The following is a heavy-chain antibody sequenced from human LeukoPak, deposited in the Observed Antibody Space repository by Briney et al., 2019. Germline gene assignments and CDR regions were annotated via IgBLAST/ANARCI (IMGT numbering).Heavy chain of an antibody. CDR3: ARHLRIGYCSGGSCNTFDY. V-gene: IGHV4-39*01. Sequence: SETLSLTCTVSGGSISSSSYYWGWIRQPPGKGLEWIGSIYYSGSTYYNPSLKSRVTISVYTSKNQFSLKLSSVTAADTAVYYCARHLRIGYCSGGSCNTFDYWGQGTLVTVSS. CDR2: IYYSGST. J-gene: IGHJ4*02. CDR1: GGSISSSSYY. D-gene: IGHD2-15*01.